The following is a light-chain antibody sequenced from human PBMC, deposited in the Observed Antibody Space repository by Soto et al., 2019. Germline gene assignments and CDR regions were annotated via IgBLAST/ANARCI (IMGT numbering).Light chain of an antibody. CDR1: QSISSW. CDR3: QQYNSDPRT. CDR2: DAS. Sequence: DIQMTQSPSTLSASVGDRVTITCRASQSISSWLAWYQQKPGKAPKLLIYDASSLESGVPSRFSGSGSGTEFTLTISSLQPDDFATYYCQQYNSDPRTVGQGTPVESK. J-gene: IGKJ1*01. V-gene: IGKV1-5*01.